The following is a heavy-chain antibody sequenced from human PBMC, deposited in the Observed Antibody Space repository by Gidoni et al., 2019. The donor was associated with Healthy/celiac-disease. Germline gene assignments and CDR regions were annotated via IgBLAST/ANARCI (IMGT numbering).Heavy chain of an antibody. V-gene: IGHV3-23*01. J-gene: IGHJ4*02. CDR1: GFTVSTYA. Sequence: VQLLESGGGLVQRGGSLRLSGAAQGFTVSTYAMTWVRQSRGKGREWVSAISGSGGSTYYANSVKGRFIISRDNSKNTLYLQMNSLRVEDTAVYYCATHRGLTGTSFGFFDYWGQGTLITVSS. CDR2: ISGSGGST. D-gene: IGHD1-7*01. CDR3: ATHRGLTGTSFGFFDY.